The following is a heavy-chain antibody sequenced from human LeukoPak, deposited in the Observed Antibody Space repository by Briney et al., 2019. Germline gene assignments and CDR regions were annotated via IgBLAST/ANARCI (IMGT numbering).Heavy chain of an antibody. CDR3: ARAHGPLNSGYDEVVEVFDY. D-gene: IGHD5-12*01. Sequence: ASVKVSCKASGYTFTSYGISWVRQAPGQGLEWMGWISAYNGNTNYAQKLQGRVTMTTDTSTSTAYMELRSLRSDDTAVYYCARAHGPLNSGYDEVVEVFDYWGRGTLVTVSS. V-gene: IGHV1-18*01. J-gene: IGHJ4*02. CDR1: GYTFTSYG. CDR2: ISAYNGNT.